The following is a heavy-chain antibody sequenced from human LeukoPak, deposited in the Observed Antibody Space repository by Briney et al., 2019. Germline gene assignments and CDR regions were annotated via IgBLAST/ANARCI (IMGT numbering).Heavy chain of an antibody. CDR3: ARGPRITMIVVVMKPFDY. D-gene: IGHD3-22*01. J-gene: IGHJ4*02. Sequence: SKTLSLTCAVYGGSFSGYYWSWIRQPPGKGLEWIGEINHSGSTNYNPSLKSRVTISVDTSKNQFSLKLSSVTAADTAVYYCARGPRITMIVVVMKPFDYWGQGTLVTVSS. V-gene: IGHV4-34*01. CDR1: GGSFSGYY. CDR2: INHSGST.